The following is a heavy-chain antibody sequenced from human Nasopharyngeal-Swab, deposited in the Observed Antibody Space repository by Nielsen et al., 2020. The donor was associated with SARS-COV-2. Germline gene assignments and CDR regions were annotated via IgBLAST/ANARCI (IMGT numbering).Heavy chain of an antibody. V-gene: IGHV4-59*01. CDR1: GGSISSYY. J-gene: IGHJ6*02. CDR2: IYYSGST. Sequence: SETLSLTCTVSGGSISSYYWSWIRQLPGKGLEWIGYIYYSGSTNYNPSLKSRVTISVDTSKNQFSLKLSSVTAADTAVYYCASLLRSYCSGGSCYPNGMDVWGQGTTVTVSS. CDR3: ASLLRSYCSGGSCYPNGMDV. D-gene: IGHD2-15*01.